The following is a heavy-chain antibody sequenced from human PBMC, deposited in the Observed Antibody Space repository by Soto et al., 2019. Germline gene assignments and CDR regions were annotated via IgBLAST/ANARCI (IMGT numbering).Heavy chain of an antibody. V-gene: IGHV1-18*01. CDR1: GYTFTSYG. CDR2: ISAYNGNT. Sequence: ASVKVSCKASGYTFTSYGISWVRQAPGQGLEWMGWISAYNGNTNYAQKFQERVTITRDMSTSTAYMELSSLRSEDTAVYYCAADLNIAAAPTLDYWGQGTLVTVSS. D-gene: IGHD6-13*01. CDR3: AADLNIAAAPTLDY. J-gene: IGHJ4*02.